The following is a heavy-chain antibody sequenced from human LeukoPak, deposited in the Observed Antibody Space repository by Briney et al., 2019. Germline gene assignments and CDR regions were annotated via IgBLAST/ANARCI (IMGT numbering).Heavy chain of an antibody. CDR1: GFTFSSYA. V-gene: IGHV3-30-3*01. D-gene: IGHD2-15*01. J-gene: IGHJ6*02. CDR3: ARDSNEVVVVAATTYYYYGMDV. Sequence: GRSLRLSCAASGFTFSSYAMHWVRQAPGKGLEWVAVISYDGSNKYYADSAKGRFTISRDNSKNTLYLQMNSLRAEDTAVYYCARDSNEVVVVAATTYYYYGMDVWGQGTTVTVSS. CDR2: ISYDGSNK.